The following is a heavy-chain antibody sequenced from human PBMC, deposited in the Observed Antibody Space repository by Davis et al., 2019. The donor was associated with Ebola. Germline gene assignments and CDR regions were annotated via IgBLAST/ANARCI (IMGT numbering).Heavy chain of an antibody. V-gene: IGHV1-8*03. Sequence: ASVKVSCKASGYTFTNYDVNWVRQATGQGLEWLGWMNPYSGNTGYEEKFQGRVTITRDTSITTAYMELSSLGLEDTDVYYCARAPAKTQSDLDLGGYRWFDPWGQGTLVTVSS. D-gene: IGHD3-16*02. CDR1: GYTFTNYD. CDR3: ARAPAKTQSDLDLGGYRWFDP. CDR2: MNPYSGNT. J-gene: IGHJ5*02.